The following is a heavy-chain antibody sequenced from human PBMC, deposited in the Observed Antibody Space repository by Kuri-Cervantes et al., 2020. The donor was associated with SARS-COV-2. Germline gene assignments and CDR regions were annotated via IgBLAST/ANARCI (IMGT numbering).Heavy chain of an antibody. CDR2: IDQNGGDK. CDR1: GFTFSSYW. CDR3: ARVGIFGVGHDAFDI. J-gene: IGHJ3*02. V-gene: IGHV3-7*01. Sequence: GGSLRLSCAASGFTFSSYWMSWVRQAPGKGLEWVANIDQNGGDKYYVDSVKGRFIISRDNAKNSLYLEMTSLRAEDTAVYYCARVGIFGVGHDAFDIWGQGTRVTVSS. D-gene: IGHD3-3*01.